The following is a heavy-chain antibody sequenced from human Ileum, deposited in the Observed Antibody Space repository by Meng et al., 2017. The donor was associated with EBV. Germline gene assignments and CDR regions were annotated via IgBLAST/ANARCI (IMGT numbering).Heavy chain of an antibody. D-gene: IGHD1-7*01. V-gene: IGHV4-4*02. CDR1: GASISSDIW. J-gene: IGHJ4*02. CDR2: VYHRGDT. CDR3: GRDQGRELINH. Sequence: VQLQEAGPGLVNPSGTLSLTCTVSGASISSDIWWSWVRQPPGKGLEWIGEVYHRGDTNYNPSLKSRVDISVDKSKNQFYLSLFSVTAADTAVYYCGRDQGRELINHWGQGTLVTVSS.